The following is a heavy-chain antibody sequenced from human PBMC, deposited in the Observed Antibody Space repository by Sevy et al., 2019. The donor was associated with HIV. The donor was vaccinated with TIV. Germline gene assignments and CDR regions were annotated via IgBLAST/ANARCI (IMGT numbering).Heavy chain of an antibody. CDR1: GFTFNTYS. CDR3: ARGPGHYSIDY. J-gene: IGHJ4*02. D-gene: IGHD3-3*01. V-gene: IGHV3-48*02. CDR2: IGTAAGVT. Sequence: GGSLRLSCAASGFTFNTYSLIWVRQTPGKGLEWLSFIGTAAGVTYYADSVKGRFTISRDKAKNPLYLQMNSLRDEDTAVYYCARGPGHYSIDYWGQGTLVTVSS.